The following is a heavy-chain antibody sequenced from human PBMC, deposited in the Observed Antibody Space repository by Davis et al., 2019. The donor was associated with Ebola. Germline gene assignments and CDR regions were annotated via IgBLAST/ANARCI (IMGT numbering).Heavy chain of an antibody. CDR3: ARGLTGSYSTSGY. CDR1: RYTFTNYA. D-gene: IGHD3-10*01. V-gene: IGHV7-4-1*02. Sequence: ASVKVSCKASRYTFTNYAVSWVRQAPGQGLEWMGWIITNTGNPMYAQGFTGRFVFSFDTSVSTAYLQISSLKAEDTALYYCARGLTGSYSTSGYWGQGTLVTVSS. J-gene: IGHJ4*02. CDR2: IITNTGNP.